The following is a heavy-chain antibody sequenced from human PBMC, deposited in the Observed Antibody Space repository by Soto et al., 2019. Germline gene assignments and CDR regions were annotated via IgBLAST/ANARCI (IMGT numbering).Heavy chain of an antibody. J-gene: IGHJ6*03. V-gene: IGHV4-59*01. CDR3: ARVAARPGGLGYYYYYMDV. CDR1: GDSISSYY. CDR2: IYYSGST. D-gene: IGHD6-6*01. Sequence: SETLSLTCTVSGDSISSYYWSWIRQPPGKGLEWIGYIYYSGSTNYNPSLKSRVTISVDTSKNQSSLKLSSVTAADTAVYYCARVAARPGGLGYYYYYMDVWGKGTTVTVSS.